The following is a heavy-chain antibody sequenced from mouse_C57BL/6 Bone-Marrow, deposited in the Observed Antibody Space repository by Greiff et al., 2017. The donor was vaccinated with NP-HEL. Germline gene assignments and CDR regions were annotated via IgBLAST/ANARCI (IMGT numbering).Heavy chain of an antibody. J-gene: IGHJ2*01. Sequence: QVQLQQPGAELVKPGASVKLSCKASGYTFTSYWMQWVKQRPGQGLEWIGEIDPSDSYTNYNQKFKGKATLTVDTSSSTAYMQLSSLTSEDSAVYYCARRGWTHYFDYWCQGTTLTVSS. CDR3: ARRGWTHYFDY. V-gene: IGHV1-50*01. CDR2: IDPSDSYT. D-gene: IGHD1-1*02. CDR1: GYTFTSYW.